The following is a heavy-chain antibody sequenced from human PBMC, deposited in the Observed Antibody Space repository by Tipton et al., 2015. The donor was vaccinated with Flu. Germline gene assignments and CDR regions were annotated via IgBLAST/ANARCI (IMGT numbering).Heavy chain of an antibody. J-gene: IGHJ4*02. V-gene: IGHV3-23*01. Sequence: SLRLSCAASGFTFSIYAMSWVRQAPGKGLEWVSTISAYGGRTYYADSVEGRFTISRDNSKNTLYLQMDSLRAEDTAVYYCARDWGACGDGVCNFDDWGQGTLVTVSS. CDR2: ISAYGGRT. CDR3: ARDWGACGDGVCNFDD. D-gene: IGHD2-8*01. CDR1: GFTFSIYA.